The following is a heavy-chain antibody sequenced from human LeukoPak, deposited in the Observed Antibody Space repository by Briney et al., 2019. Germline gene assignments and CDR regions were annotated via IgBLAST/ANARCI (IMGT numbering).Heavy chain of an antibody. CDR1: GGSFSGYY. CDR3: AGGPYDTVTTGLLNYYYYMDD. CDR2: INHRGST. V-gene: IGHV4-34*01. D-gene: IGHD4-17*01. Sequence: SETLSLTCAVYGGSFSGYYWSWIRQPPGKGLECIGEINHRGSTNYNPSLKSRVTISLDTSKNQFSLKPSSVTAADTAVYYCAGGPYDTVTTGLLNYYYYMDDWGKGTTVTVSS. J-gene: IGHJ6*03.